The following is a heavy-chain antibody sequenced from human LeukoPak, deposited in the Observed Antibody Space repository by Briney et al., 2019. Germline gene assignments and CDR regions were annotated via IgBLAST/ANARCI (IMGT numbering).Heavy chain of an antibody. D-gene: IGHD3-9*01. CDR3: TRDRSSTYYDILTGYSFDY. V-gene: IGHV3-49*03. CDR1: GFTFGDYA. Sequence: PGRSLRLSCTASGFTFGDYAMSWCRQAPGTGLEWVGFTRSKAYGGTTEYAASVKGRFTISRHDSKSIAYLQMNSLKTEDTAVYYCTRDRSSTYYDILTGYSFDYWGQGTPVTVSS. CDR2: TRSKAYGGTT. J-gene: IGHJ4*02.